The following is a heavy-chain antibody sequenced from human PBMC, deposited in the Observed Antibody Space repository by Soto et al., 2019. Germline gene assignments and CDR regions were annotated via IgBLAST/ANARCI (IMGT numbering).Heavy chain of an antibody. CDR3: AREERDSSGSLIDY. CDR2: IIPILGIA. J-gene: IGHJ4*02. V-gene: IGHV1-69*04. Sequence: GASVKVSCKASGGTFSSYTISWVRQAPGQGLEWMGRIIPILGIANYAQKFQGRVTITADKSTSTAYMELSSLRSEDTAVYYCAREERDSSGSLIDYWGQGTLVTVSS. D-gene: IGHD3-22*01. CDR1: GGTFSSYT.